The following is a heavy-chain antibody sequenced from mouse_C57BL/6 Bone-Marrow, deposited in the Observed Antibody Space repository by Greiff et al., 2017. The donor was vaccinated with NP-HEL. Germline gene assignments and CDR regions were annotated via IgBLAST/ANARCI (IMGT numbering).Heavy chain of an antibody. CDR2: ISSGSSTI. Sequence: EVKLVESGGGLVKPGGSLKLSCAASGFTFSDYGMHWVRQAPEKGLEWVAYISSGSSTIYYADTVKGRFTISRDNAKNTLFLQMTSLRSEDTAMYYCARPTMTLYYFDYWGQGTTLTVSS. V-gene: IGHV5-17*01. J-gene: IGHJ2*01. D-gene: IGHD2-10*01. CDR1: GFTFSDYG. CDR3: ARPTMTLYYFDY.